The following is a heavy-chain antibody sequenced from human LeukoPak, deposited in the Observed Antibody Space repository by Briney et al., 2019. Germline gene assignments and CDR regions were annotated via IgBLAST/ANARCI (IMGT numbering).Heavy chain of an antibody. J-gene: IGHJ6*03. CDR2: MDHTGDTI. Sequence: GGSLRLSCAAPGFTFSDYYMSWIRQSPGKGLEWLAYMDHTGDTIFYSDSVKGRFTISRDNARNSLYLQMNGLRAEDTAVYFSTRKHEEVVVGSGLTYHYSYYMDVWGKGTTVIVSS. D-gene: IGHD2-21*01. CDR3: TRKHEEVVVGSGLTYHYSYYMDV. CDR1: GFTFSDYY. V-gene: IGHV3-11*04.